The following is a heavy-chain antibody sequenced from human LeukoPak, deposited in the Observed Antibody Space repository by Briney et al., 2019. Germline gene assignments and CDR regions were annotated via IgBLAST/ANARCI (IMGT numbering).Heavy chain of an antibody. CDR2: IGTAGDT. CDR1: GFTFSSYD. CDR3: ARSLPPDSSGYWYYFDY. J-gene: IGHJ4*02. V-gene: IGHV3-13*01. D-gene: IGHD3-22*01. Sequence: GGSLRLSCAASGFTFSSYDMHWVRQATGKGLEWVSAIGTAGDTYYPGSVKGRFTISRENAKNSLYLQMNSLRAEDTAVYYCARSLPPDSSGYWYYFDYWGQGTLVTVSS.